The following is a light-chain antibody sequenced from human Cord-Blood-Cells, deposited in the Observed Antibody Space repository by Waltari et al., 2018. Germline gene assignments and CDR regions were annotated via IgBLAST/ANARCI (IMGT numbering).Light chain of an antibody. Sequence: DIVMTQSPATLSVSPGERATLSCRASQSVSSNLAWYQQKPGQAPRLLIYGASPRATGIPARFSGSGSGTEFTLTISSLQSEDFAVYYCQQYNNWLTFGGGTKVEIK. CDR2: GAS. CDR3: QQYNNWLT. V-gene: IGKV3-15*01. J-gene: IGKJ4*01. CDR1: QSVSSN.